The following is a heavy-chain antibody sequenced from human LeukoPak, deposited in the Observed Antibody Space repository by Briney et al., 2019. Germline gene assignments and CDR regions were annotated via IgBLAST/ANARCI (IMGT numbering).Heavy chain of an antibody. CDR2: IWYDGSNK. CDR3: ARDRYGSGSYSTGLDY. Sequence: PGRSLRLYCAASGFTFSSYGMHWLRQAPGKGLEWVAVIWYDGSNKYYADSVKGRFTISRDNSKNTLYLQMNSLRAEDTAVYYCARDRYGSGSYSTGLDYWGQGTLVTVSS. CDR1: GFTFSSYG. D-gene: IGHD3-10*01. J-gene: IGHJ4*02. V-gene: IGHV3-33*01.